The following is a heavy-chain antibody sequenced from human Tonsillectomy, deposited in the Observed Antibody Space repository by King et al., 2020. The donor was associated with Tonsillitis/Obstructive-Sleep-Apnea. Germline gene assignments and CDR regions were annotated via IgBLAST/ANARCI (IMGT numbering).Heavy chain of an antibody. V-gene: IGHV3-30*04. CDR1: GFTFSSYA. CDR2: ISYDGSNE. J-gene: IGHJ4*02. CDR3: ARGGPMTIMYYFDY. Sequence: VQLVESGGGVVQPGRSLRLSCAASGFTFSSYAMYWVRQAPGKGLEWVAVISYDGSNEYYADSVKGRFTISRDNSKNTVYLQMNSLRAEDTAVYYCARGGPMTIMYYFDYWGQGTLVSVSS. D-gene: IGHD4/OR15-4a*01.